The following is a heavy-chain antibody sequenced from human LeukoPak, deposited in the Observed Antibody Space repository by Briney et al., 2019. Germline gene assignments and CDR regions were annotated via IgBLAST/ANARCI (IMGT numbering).Heavy chain of an antibody. D-gene: IGHD1-14*01. CDR3: ARGGGFGNRAFDI. J-gene: IGHJ3*02. CDR2: IIPILGIA. CDR1: GGTFISYA. V-gene: IGHV1-69*04. Sequence: SVKVSCKGSGGTFISYAISWVRQAPGQGREWMGRIIPILGIANYVQKFQGRVTITADKSTSTAYMELSRLSSDDTAVYYCARGGGFGNRAFDIWGQGTMVTVSS.